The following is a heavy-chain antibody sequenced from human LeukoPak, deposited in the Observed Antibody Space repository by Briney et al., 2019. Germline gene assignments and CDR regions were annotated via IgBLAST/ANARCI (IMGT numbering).Heavy chain of an antibody. CDR2: IYHTGNT. V-gene: IGHV4-4*02. J-gene: IGHJ3*02. Sequence: SEILSLTCAVSGGSISSNNWWTWVRQPPGKGLEWIGEIYHTGNTNYNPSLKSRLTISVDRSKNQFSLKLSSVTAADTAVYYCARDPGGGYKDDALDIWGQGTMVTVTS. CDR3: ARDPGGGYKDDALDI. CDR1: GGSISSNNW. D-gene: IGHD5-12*01.